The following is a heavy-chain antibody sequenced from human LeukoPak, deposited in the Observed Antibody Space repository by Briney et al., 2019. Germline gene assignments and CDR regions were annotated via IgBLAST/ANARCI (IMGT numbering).Heavy chain of an antibody. D-gene: IGHD2-2*01. CDR1: GFTFSNYW. Sequence: GGSLRLSCVASGFTFSNYWMAWVRQAPGKGLQWVANIKQDGSEKYHVESVRGRFTISRDNAKNSLYLQMDNLRAQDTAVYYCARDCDDSTCYDYWGQGTLVTVSS. J-gene: IGHJ4*02. V-gene: IGHV3-7*01. CDR2: IKQDGSEK. CDR3: ARDCDDSTCYDY.